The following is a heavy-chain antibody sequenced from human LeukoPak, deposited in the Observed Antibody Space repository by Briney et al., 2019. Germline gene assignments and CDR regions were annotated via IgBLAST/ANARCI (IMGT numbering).Heavy chain of an antibody. CDR1: GGSISSYY. D-gene: IGHD6-19*01. Sequence: SETLSLTCTVSGGSISSYYWSWIRQPPGKGLEWIGYIHFSGTTNYNPPLKSRVTISVDTSKNQFSLKLSSVTAADTAMYYCARGIAVAGTWWFDPWGQGTLVTVSS. CDR3: ARGIAVAGTWWFDP. V-gene: IGHV4-59*01. J-gene: IGHJ5*02. CDR2: IHFSGTT.